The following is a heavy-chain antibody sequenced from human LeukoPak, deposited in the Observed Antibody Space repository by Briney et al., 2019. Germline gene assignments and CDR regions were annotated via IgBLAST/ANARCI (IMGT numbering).Heavy chain of an antibody. CDR1: SGSISSYY. CDR3: ARGIYGYRFSFDY. D-gene: IGHD5-18*01. V-gene: IGHV4-59*01. CDR2: IFYSGST. Sequence: ASETLSLTCTVSSGSISSYYWSWIRQPPGKGLEWIGYIFYSGSTNYNPSLMSRVTISVDTSKNQFSLKLTSMTAADTAVYYCARGIYGYRFSFDYWGQGTLVTVSS. J-gene: IGHJ4*02.